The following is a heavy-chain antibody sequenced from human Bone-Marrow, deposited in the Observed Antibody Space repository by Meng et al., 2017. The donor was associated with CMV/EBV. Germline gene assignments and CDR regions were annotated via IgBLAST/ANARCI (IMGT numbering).Heavy chain of an antibody. D-gene: IGHD1-20*01. Sequence: GESLKISCAASGFTFSSYSMNWVRQAPGKGLEWVSSISSSSSYIYYADSVKGRFTISRDNAKDSLYLQMNSLRTEDTALYYCAKDSSYNWNLIFDYWGQGTLVTVSS. J-gene: IGHJ4*02. V-gene: IGHV3-21*04. CDR2: ISSSSSYI. CDR3: AKDSSYNWNLIFDY. CDR1: GFTFSSYS.